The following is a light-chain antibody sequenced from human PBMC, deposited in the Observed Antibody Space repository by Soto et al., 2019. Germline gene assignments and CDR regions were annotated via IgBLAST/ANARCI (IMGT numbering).Light chain of an antibody. V-gene: IGKV1-5*03. J-gene: IGKJ4*01. CDR2: KAS. CDR3: QEYSSYSFP. CDR1: QSISSK. Sequence: DVQMTQSPPTLPATVGDRVTITCRASQSISSKLAWYQQKPGKAPKVLINKASCLQSGGPSRFSACGSGTEFTLTINSLQPDDFATYDCQEYSSYSFPFGGGTRVDIK.